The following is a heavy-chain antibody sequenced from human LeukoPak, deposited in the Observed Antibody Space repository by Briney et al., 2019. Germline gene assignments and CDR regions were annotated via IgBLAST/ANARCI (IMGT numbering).Heavy chain of an antibody. CDR1: GDSVSSNSAA. D-gene: IGHD4-23*01. CDR3: ARVRHDYGGNSALKHYYMDV. V-gene: IGHV6-1*01. J-gene: IGHJ6*03. Sequence: SQTLSLTCAISGDSVSSNSAAWHWIRQSPSRGLEWLGRTYYRSKWYNDYAVSVKSRITINPDTSKNQFSLQLNSVTPEDTAVYYCARVRHDYGGNSALKHYYMDVWGKGTTVTVSS. CDR2: TYYRSKWYN.